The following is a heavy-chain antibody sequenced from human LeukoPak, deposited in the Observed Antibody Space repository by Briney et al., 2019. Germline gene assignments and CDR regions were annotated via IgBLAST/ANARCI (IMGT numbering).Heavy chain of an antibody. J-gene: IGHJ4*02. D-gene: IGHD6-13*01. Sequence: QPGGSLRLSCAASGFTFSSYGMHWVRQAPGKGLEWVAVISYDGSNKYYADPVKGRFTISRDNSKNTLYLQKNSLRAEDTAVYYCAKVYSSSWYDAWIDYWGQGTLVTVSS. CDR1: GFTFSSYG. V-gene: IGHV3-30*18. CDR3: AKVYSSSWYDAWIDY. CDR2: ISYDGSNK.